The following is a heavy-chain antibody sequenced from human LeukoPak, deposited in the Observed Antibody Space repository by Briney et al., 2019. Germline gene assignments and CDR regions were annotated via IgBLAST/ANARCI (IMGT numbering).Heavy chain of an antibody. CDR2: INPNSGGT. J-gene: IGHJ4*02. V-gene: IGHV1-2*02. Sequence: GASVKVSCKASGYAFTGYYMHWVRQAPGQGLEWMGWINPNSGGTNYAQKFQGRVTMTRDTSISTAYMELSRLRSDDTAVYYCARGSYCSSTSCYINFDYWGQGTLVTVSS. D-gene: IGHD2-2*02. CDR3: ARGSYCSSTSCYINFDY. CDR1: GYAFTGYY.